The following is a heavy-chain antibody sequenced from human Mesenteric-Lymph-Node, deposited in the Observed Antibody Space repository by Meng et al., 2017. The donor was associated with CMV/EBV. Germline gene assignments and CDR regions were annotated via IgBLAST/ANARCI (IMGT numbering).Heavy chain of an antibody. V-gene: IGHV3-7*01. D-gene: IGHD6-13*01. J-gene: IGHJ4*02. Sequence: GGSLRLSCAASGFTVSSNYMSWVRQAPGKGLEWVANINQDGSKKYYVDSVKGRFTISRDNAKSSLLLQMNSLRADDTATYYCAREALVAAGALDSWGQGTLVTVSS. CDR2: INQDGSKK. CDR1: GFTVSSNY. CDR3: AREALVAAGALDS.